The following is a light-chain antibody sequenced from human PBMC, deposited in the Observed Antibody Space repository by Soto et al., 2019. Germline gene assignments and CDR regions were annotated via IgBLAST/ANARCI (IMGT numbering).Light chain of an antibody. Sequence: QSVVAPPAFMAGSSGQAYPIPCAGTSRDGGGYNYVSWYQQHPGKAPKLMIYDVSNRPSGVSNRFSGSKSGNTASLTISGLQAEDEADCYCSSYTSSSTPSYVFGTGTKVTVL. CDR1: SRDGGGYNY. CDR3: SSYTSSSTPSYV. J-gene: IGLJ1*01. CDR2: DVS. V-gene: IGLV2-14*01.